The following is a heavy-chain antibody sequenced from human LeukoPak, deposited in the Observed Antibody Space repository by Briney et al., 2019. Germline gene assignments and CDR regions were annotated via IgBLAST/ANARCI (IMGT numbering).Heavy chain of an antibody. D-gene: IGHD2-15*01. J-gene: IGHJ4*02. CDR1: GFTFSSYA. CDR3: VKGGYCSGGSCYSELDY. CDR2: ISSNGGST. Sequence: GGSLRLSCSASGFTFSSYAMDWVRQAPGKGLEYVSAISSNGGSTYYADSVKGRFTISRDNSKNTLYLQMSSLRAEDTAVYYCVKGGYCSGGSCYSELDYWGQGTLVTVSS. V-gene: IGHV3-64D*06.